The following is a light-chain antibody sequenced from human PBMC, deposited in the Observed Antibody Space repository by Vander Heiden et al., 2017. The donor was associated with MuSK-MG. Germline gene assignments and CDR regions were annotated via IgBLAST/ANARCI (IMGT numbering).Light chain of an antibody. Sequence: QSALTQPPSASASPGQSVTISSTGTGSALGTFDYVSWFQQHPGKAPKLLIFEVNKRPSGVPHRFSGSKSGNTASLTVSGLQADDEAVYHCFSYAGNNDWVFGGGTEVTVL. V-gene: IGLV2-8*01. CDR2: EVN. CDR1: GSALGTFDY. CDR3: FSYAGNNDWV. J-gene: IGLJ3*02.